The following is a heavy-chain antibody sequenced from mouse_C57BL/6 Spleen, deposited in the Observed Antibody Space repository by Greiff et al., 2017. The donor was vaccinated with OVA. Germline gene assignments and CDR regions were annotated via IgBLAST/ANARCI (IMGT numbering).Heavy chain of an antibody. CDR1: GYTFTDYE. V-gene: IGHV1-15*01. D-gene: IGHD1-1*01. CDR3: TRNSRYGYFEV. Sequence: VQLQQSGAELVRPGASVTLSCKASGYTFTDYEMHWVKQTPGHGLEWIGAIDPETGGTAYNQKFKGKARLTADKSSSTAYMELRSLTSEDSAVYYCTRNSRYGYFEVWGTGTTVTVSS. J-gene: IGHJ1*03. CDR2: IDPETGGT.